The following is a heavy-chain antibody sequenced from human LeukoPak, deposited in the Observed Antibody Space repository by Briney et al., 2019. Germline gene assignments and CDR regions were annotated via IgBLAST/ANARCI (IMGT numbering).Heavy chain of an antibody. Sequence: GGSLRLSCAASGFTFSSYWMHWVRQAPGKGQVWVSRINSDGSSTSDADSVKGRFTLSRDNAKNTLYPQMNSLRAEDTAVYYCAREALGGAFDIWGQGTMVTVSS. D-gene: IGHD3-10*01. J-gene: IGHJ3*02. V-gene: IGHV3-74*01. CDR3: AREALGGAFDI. CDR2: INSDGSST. CDR1: GFTFSSYW.